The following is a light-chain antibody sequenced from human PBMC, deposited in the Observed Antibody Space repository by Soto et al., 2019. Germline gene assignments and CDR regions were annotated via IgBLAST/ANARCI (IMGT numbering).Light chain of an antibody. CDR1: SGDVGGYNY. J-gene: IGLJ2*01. V-gene: IGLV2-8*01. CDR2: EVS. Sequence: QSALTQPLSASGSPGQSVTISCTGTSGDVGGYNYVSWYQQHPGKAPKLMIYEVSKRPSGVPDRFSGSKSGNTASLTVSGLQAEDEADYYCSSYAGSNNLVFGGGTKLTVL. CDR3: SSYAGSNNLV.